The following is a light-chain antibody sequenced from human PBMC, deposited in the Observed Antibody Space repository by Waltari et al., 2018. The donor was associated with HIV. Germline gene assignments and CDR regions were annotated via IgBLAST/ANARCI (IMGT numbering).Light chain of an antibody. CDR3: QQSDNSPPT. CDR1: RSIGSY. V-gene: IGKV1-39*01. CDR2: AAS. Sequence: DIQMTQSPSSLPACVVDSVTITCRAGRSIGSYLNWYQQKSGEAPKLLSYAASNMQSGVSARFSGSGSETDFTLSIRSLQPEDFASYYCQQSDNSPPTFGEGTKVEIK. J-gene: IGKJ2*01.